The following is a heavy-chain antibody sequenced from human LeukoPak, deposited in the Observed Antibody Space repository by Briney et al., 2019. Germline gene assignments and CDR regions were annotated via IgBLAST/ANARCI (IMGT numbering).Heavy chain of an antibody. CDR3: ARVRSSGYYYSAFDI. J-gene: IGHJ3*02. CDR2: IYTSGST. V-gene: IGHV4-4*07. CDR1: GFTVSSNS. Sequence: PGGSLRLSCTVSGFTVSSNSMSWIRQPAGKGLEWIGRIYTSGSTNYNPSLKSRVTMSVDTSKNQFSLKLSSVAAADTAVYYCARVRSSGYYYSAFDIWGQGTMVTVSS. D-gene: IGHD3-22*01.